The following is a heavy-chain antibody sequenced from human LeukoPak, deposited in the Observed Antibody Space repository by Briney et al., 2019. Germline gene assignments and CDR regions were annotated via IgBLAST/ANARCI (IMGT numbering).Heavy chain of an antibody. CDR1: GFAFSNYE. CDR3: ARERYGYGPARFDF. Sequence: PGGSLRLSCATSGFAFSNYEFNWVRQAPGKGLEWTSYISSSGLTIYYTDSVKGRFTISRDNAKNSLYLQMISLRVEDTAVYYCARERYGYGPARFDFWGQGTLVTVSS. CDR2: ISSSGLTI. J-gene: IGHJ4*02. V-gene: IGHV3-48*03. D-gene: IGHD5-18*01.